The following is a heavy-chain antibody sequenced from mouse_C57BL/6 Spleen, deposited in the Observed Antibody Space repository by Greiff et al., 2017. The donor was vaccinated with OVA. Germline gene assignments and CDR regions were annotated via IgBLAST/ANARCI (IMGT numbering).Heavy chain of an antibody. J-gene: IGHJ1*03. CDR1: GYSFTGYF. CDR2: INPYNGDT. CDR3: ARYDYTEFWYFDV. Sequence: EVKLQESGPELVKPGDSVKISCKASGYSFTGYFMNWVMQSHGKSLEWIGRINPYNGDTFYNQKFKGKATLTVDKSSSTAHMELRSLTSEDSAVYYCARYDYTEFWYFDVWGTGTTVTVSS. D-gene: IGHD2-4*01. V-gene: IGHV1-20*01.